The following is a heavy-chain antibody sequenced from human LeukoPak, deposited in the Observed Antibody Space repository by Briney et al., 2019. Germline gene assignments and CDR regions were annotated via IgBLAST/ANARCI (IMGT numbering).Heavy chain of an antibody. CDR3: ARERQWEQRTVHFDY. CDR2: ITSSGSTK. J-gene: IGHJ4*02. Sequence: GGSLRLSGAASGFTFSDYYMGWIRQAPGKGLEWVSSITSSGSTKYFADSVKGRFTVTRDNAKNSLSLQLNSLRAEDTAVYYCARERQWEQRTVHFDYWGQGTLVTVSS. CDR1: GFTFSDYY. D-gene: IGHD1-26*01. V-gene: IGHV3-11*01.